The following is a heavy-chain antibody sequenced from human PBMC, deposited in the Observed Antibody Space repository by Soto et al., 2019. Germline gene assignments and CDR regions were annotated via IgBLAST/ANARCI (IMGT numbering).Heavy chain of an antibody. CDR2: ISDSDGST. D-gene: IGHD2-21*02. Sequence: GGSLRLSCAASGFSFSSYAMGWVRQAPGKGLEWVSGISDSDGSTYYADSVKGRVTISRDNSKNTLYLQMNSLRAEDTALYYCAKVMVTASYSLDFWGQGTMVTVSS. J-gene: IGHJ3*01. CDR3: AKVMVTASYSLDF. V-gene: IGHV3-23*01. CDR1: GFSFSSYA.